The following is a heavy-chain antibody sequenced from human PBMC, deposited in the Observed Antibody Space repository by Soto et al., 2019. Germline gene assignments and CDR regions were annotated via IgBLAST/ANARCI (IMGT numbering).Heavy chain of an antibody. CDR2: ISGSGGST. CDR1: GFTFSSYA. Sequence: PGGSLRLSCAASGFTFSSYAMSWVRQAPGKGLEWVSAISGSGGSTYYADSVKGRFTISRDNSKNTLYLQMNSLRAEDTAVYYCAKGPYYYDSRGVDYRGQGTLVTVSS. V-gene: IGHV3-23*01. D-gene: IGHD3-22*01. J-gene: IGHJ4*02. CDR3: AKGPYYYDSRGVDY.